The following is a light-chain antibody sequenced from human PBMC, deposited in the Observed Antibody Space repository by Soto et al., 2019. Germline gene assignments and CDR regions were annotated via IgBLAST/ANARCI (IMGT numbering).Light chain of an antibody. Sequence: QSALTQPASVSGSPGQSITISCTGTSSDVGGYNYVSWYQQHPGKAPKLMIYDVSNWPSGVSNRFSGSKSGNTASLTISGLQAEDEADYYCSSYTSSSVFGTGTKLTVL. J-gene: IGLJ1*01. V-gene: IGLV2-14*01. CDR1: SSDVGGYNY. CDR2: DVS. CDR3: SSYTSSSV.